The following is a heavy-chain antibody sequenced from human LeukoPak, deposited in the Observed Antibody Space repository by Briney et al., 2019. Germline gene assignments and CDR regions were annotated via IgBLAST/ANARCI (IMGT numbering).Heavy chain of an antibody. J-gene: IGHJ1*01. CDR3: ARKGIDDSSGYYFAEYFQH. D-gene: IGHD3-22*01. CDR1: GFTFSSYA. V-gene: IGHV3-30-3*01. Sequence: PGRSLRLSCAASGFTFSSYAMHWVRQAPGKGLEWVAVISYDGSNKYYADSVKGRFTISRDNSENTLYLQMNSLRAEDTAVYYCARKGIDDSSGYYFAEYFQHWGQGTLVTVSS. CDR2: ISYDGSNK.